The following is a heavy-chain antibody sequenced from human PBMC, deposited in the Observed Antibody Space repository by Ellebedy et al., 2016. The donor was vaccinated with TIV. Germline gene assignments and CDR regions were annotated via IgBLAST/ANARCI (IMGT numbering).Heavy chain of an antibody. V-gene: IGHV3-7*04. CDR2: IENDGTEK. J-gene: IGHJ4*02. CDR3: ARDNWNGIAYDY. Sequence: GESLKISCEVYGFTYDIFWMSWVRQAPGKGLEWVANIENDGTEKYYVDSVKGRFTISRDNARNSLYLQMTSLGAEDTAAYYCARDNWNGIAYDYWGQGTLVTVSS. CDR1: GFTYDIFW. D-gene: IGHD1-20*01.